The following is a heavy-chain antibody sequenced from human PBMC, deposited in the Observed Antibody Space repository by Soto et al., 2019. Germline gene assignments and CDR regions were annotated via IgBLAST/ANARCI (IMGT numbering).Heavy chain of an antibody. D-gene: IGHD5-18*01. J-gene: IGHJ4*02. CDR3: AREDTATVSWDY. Sequence: GASVKVSCKASGYTLTSYAMHWVRQAPGQRLEWMGWINAGIGNTKYSQNFQGRVTISRDTSASTVYMELNSLRSEDTAVYYCAREDTATVSWDYWGQGTLVTVS. CDR2: INAGIGNT. V-gene: IGHV1-3*01. CDR1: GYTLTSYA.